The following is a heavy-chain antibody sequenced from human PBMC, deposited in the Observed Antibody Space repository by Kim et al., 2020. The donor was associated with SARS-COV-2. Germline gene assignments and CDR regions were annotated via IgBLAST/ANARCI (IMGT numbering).Heavy chain of an antibody. J-gene: IGHJ6*02. D-gene: IGHD2-2*01. CDR1: GYSFTNYA. CDR3: GRDEYDCTRTSCYSYCYGIVV. V-gene: IGHV1-3*01. Sequence: ASVKVSCKASGYSFTNYALHWVRQAPGQRLEWIGWINAGKGNTKYSQKLQGRVTITRDTSASTAYMELSSLRSEDTAVYYCGRDEYDCTRTSCYSYCYGIVVWGQGTTVTVS. CDR2: INAGKGNT.